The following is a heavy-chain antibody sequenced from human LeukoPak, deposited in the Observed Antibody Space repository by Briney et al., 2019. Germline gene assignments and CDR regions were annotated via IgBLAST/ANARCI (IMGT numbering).Heavy chain of an antibody. CDR3: ARLTRVYYFFDY. V-gene: IGHV3-66*01. CDR2: IYSRGTS. Sequence: GGSLRLSCAVSGFTVSSSYMGWVRRAPGKGLEWVSIIYSRGTSYYADSVKGRFTISRDDSKNTVHLQMNGLRAEDAAVYYCARLTRVYYFFDYWGQGTLVTVSS. J-gene: IGHJ4*02. D-gene: IGHD2-8*01. CDR1: GFTVSSSY.